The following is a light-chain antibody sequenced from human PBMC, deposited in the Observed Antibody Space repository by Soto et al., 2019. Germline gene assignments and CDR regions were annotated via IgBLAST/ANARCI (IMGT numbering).Light chain of an antibody. CDR3: QQSDSLPYT. V-gene: IGKV1-39*01. Sequence: DIQMTQSPSSLSASVGDRVTIACRASQSISTYLNWYQQKPGKAPEVLIYAVSSLQMGVPSRFIGSGSGTDFTLPISSLQPEDFAAYYCQQSDSLPYTVGQGTKRESK. CDR1: QSISTY. J-gene: IGKJ2*01. CDR2: AVS.